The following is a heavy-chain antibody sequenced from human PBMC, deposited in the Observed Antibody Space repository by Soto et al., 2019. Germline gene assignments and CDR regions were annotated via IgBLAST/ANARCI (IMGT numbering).Heavy chain of an antibody. J-gene: IGHJ4*02. CDR1: GGYISSGGYY. D-gene: IGHD5-18*01. V-gene: IGHV4-31*03. CDR3: ARLQGYIYGRDLYFDQ. CDR2: IYYSGST. Sequence: VQLQKSGPGLVKPSQTLSLTCTVSGGYISSGGYYWSWIRQHQGKSLERIGYIYYSGSTHYNPSLYSRVSISVDTPKNQFSLKLSSVSAPDTAVYYCARLQGYIYGRDLYFDQWGQGTLVTVSS.